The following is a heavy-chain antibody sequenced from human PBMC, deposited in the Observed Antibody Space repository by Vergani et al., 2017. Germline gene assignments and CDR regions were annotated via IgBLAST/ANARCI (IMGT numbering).Heavy chain of an antibody. J-gene: IGHJ6*03. Sequence: EVQLVESGGGLVQPGGSLRLSCAASGFTFSSYWMSWVRQAPGKGREWVANIKQDGSEKYYVDSVKGRFTISRDNAKNSLYLQMNSLRAEDTAVYYCARVPTIDFWTYYYYYYMDVWGKG. CDR1: GFTFSSYW. CDR3: ARVPTIDFWTYYYYYYMDV. V-gene: IGHV3-7*01. CDR2: IKQDGSEK. D-gene: IGHD3-3*01.